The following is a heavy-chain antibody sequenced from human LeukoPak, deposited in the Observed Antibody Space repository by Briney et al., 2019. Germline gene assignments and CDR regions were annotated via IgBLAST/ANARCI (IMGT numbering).Heavy chain of an antibody. CDR1: GFTFNNFP. J-gene: IGHJ4*02. CDR2: ISGSGTST. V-gene: IGHV3-23*01. D-gene: IGHD3-3*01. CDR3: AKDGVDYDFWSGYFHVDY. Sequence: PGVSLRLSCAASGFTFNNFPMAWVRQAPGKGLEWVSAISGSGTSTYYADSVKGRFTISRDNSKNTLYMQMNNLRAEDTAVYYCAKDGVDYDFWSGYFHVDYWGQGILVTVSS.